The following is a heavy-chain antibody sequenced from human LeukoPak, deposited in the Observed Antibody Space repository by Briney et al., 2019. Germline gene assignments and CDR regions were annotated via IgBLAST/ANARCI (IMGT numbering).Heavy chain of an antibody. D-gene: IGHD4-23*01. CDR2: INPSGGST. CDR3: ARGPYGGKRVPGTSDAFDI. Sequence: ASVKVSCKASGGTFSSYAISWVRQAPGQGLEWMRIINPSGGSTSYAQKFQGRVTMTRDTSTSTVYMELSSLRSEDTAVYYCARGPYGGKRVPGTSDAFDIWGQGKMVTVSS. V-gene: IGHV1-46*01. CDR1: GGTFSSYA. J-gene: IGHJ3*02.